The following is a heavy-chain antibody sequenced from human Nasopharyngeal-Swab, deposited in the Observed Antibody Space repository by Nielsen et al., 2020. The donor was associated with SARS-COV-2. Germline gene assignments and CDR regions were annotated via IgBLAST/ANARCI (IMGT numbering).Heavy chain of an antibody. D-gene: IGHD3-3*01. CDR2: TLYRSKWYN. J-gene: IGHJ4*02. Sequence: LSCAISGDSVSSHSAGWNWIRQSPSRGLEWLGRTLYRSKWYNDYAESVKSRIAVNPDTSKNQFSLQLNSVTPEDTAVYYCARGRDFSFDSWGQGTPVTASS. CDR1: GDSVSSHSAG. V-gene: IGHV6-1*01. CDR3: ARGRDFSFDS.